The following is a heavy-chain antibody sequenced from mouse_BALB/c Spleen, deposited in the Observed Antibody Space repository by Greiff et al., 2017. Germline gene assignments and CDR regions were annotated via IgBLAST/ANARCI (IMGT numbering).Heavy chain of an antibody. CDR1: GFTFSSFG. V-gene: IGHV5-17*02. J-gene: IGHJ4*01. CDR2: ISSGSSTI. D-gene: IGHD1-1*01. CDR3: ARDYYGSSYGDYYAMDY. Sequence: EVKLVESGGGLVQPGGSRKLSCAASGFTFSSFGMHWVRQAPEKGLEWVAYISSGSSTIYYADTVKGRFTISRDNPKNTLFLQMTSLRSEDTAMYYCARDYYGSSYGDYYAMDYWGQGTSVTVSS.